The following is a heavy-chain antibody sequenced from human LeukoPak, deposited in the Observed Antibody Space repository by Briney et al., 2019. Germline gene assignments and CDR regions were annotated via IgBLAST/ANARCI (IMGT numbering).Heavy chain of an antibody. Sequence: ASVKASCKASGYTFTGYYMHWVRQAPGQGLEWMGWINPNSGGTNYAQKFQGRVTMTRDTSISTAYMELSRLRSDDTAVYYCARMYYYDSSGYSVMDYWGQGTLVTVSS. CDR3: ARMYYYDSSGYSVMDY. CDR2: INPNSGGT. D-gene: IGHD3-22*01. J-gene: IGHJ4*02. V-gene: IGHV1-2*02. CDR1: GYTFTGYY.